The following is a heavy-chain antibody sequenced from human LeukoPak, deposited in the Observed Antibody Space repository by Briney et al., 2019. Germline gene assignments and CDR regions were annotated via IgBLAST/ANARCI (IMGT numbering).Heavy chain of an antibody. J-gene: IGHJ3*02. CDR1: GFTVSSNY. D-gene: IGHD6-13*01. CDR3: ATELRIATAGFIAFDI. V-gene: IGHV3-66*01. CDR2: IYSGGST. Sequence: PGGSLRLSCAASGFTVSSNYMSWVRQAPGKGLEWVSVIYSGGSTYYADSVKGRFTISRDNSKNTLYLQMDSLRADDTAVYYCATELRIATAGFIAFDIWGHGTMVTVSS.